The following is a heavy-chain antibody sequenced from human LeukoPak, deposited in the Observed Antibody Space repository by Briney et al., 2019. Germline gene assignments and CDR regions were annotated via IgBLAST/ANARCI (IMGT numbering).Heavy chain of an antibody. V-gene: IGHV3-30*18. D-gene: IGHD5-18*01. Sequence: GGSLRLSCAASGFTFSSYGMHWVRQAPGKGLEWVAVISNDGSKKYSADSVKGRFTISRDNSKNTLYLQMNSLRAEDTAVYYCAKEVGMVTDYWGQGTLVTVSS. CDR2: ISNDGSKK. CDR3: AKEVGMVTDY. J-gene: IGHJ4*02. CDR1: GFTFSSYG.